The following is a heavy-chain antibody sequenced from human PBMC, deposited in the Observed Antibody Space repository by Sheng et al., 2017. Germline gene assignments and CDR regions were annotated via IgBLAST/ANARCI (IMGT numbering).Heavy chain of an antibody. CDR2: LYKDGTT. J-gene: IGHJ6*03. Sequence: EVQLVQSGGGLIQPGGALRLSCAASGFSVSTYYMTWVRQVPGKGLECISGLYKDGTTYYADSVKGRFSVSRDNSKNTLYLQMNSLTVEDRAVFYCARLRSSGGGYYSGGYYYYMDVWGQGTTVTVSS. V-gene: IGHV3-53*01. CDR1: GFSVSTYY. CDR3: ARLRSSGGGYYSGGYYYYMDV. D-gene: IGHD3-3*01.